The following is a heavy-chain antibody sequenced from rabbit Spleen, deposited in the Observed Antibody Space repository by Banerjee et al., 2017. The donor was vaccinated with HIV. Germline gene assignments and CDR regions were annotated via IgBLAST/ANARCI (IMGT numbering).Heavy chain of an antibody. CDR1: GYSFSSSDY. CDR2: IDTGSGGT. V-gene: IGHV1S40*01. D-gene: IGHD6-1*01. CDR3: TRDALGYALYSYSSPL. J-gene: IGHJ4*01. Sequence: QSLEESGGDLVKPGASLTLTCTASGYSFSSSDYMRWVRQAPGKWLEWIGCIDTGSGGTYYASWAKGRFTISKTSSTTVDLKMTSLTVADTATYFCTRDALGYALYSYSSPLWVQGTLVTVS.